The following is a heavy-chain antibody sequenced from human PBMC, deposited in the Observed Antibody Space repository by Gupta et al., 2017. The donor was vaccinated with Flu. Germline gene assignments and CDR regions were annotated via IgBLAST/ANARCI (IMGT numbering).Heavy chain of an antibody. CDR3: VKESCPFNGFDI. D-gene: IGHD2-15*01. Sequence: VRQAPGKGLAVMSVIWANGRNKYYANAVEGRFTFSIDNSRNTLSLQMENLGAEDTAFYYCVKESCPFNGFDIWGQGTMVTVSS. CDR2: IWANGRNK. J-gene: IGHJ3*02. V-gene: IGHV3-33*03.